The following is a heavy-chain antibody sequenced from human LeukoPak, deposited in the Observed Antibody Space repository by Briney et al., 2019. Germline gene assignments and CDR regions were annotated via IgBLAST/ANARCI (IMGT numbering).Heavy chain of an antibody. Sequence: SETLSLTCTVSGGSISTYYWSWIRQPPGKGLEWIGYIYYSGSTNYNPSLKGRVTISVDTSKNQFSLKLSSVTAADTAVYYCARHGGDGFSYFDYWGQGTLVTVSS. CDR1: GGSISTYY. CDR3: ARHGGDGFSYFDY. D-gene: IGHD5-24*01. V-gene: IGHV4-59*08. J-gene: IGHJ4*02. CDR2: IYYSGST.